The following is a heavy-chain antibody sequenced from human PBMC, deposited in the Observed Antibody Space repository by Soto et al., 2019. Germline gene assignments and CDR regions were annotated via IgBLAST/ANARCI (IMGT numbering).Heavy chain of an antibody. J-gene: IGHJ4*02. Sequence: PSETLSLTCAVYGGSISGYYWSWIRQPPGKGLEWIGEINHSGSTNYNPSLKSRVTISVDTSKNQFSLKLSSVTAADTAVYYCAAILQARSSSSRTFDYWGQGTLVTVSS. CDR2: INHSGST. D-gene: IGHD6-6*01. CDR3: AAILQARSSSSRTFDY. CDR1: GGSISGYY. V-gene: IGHV4-34*01.